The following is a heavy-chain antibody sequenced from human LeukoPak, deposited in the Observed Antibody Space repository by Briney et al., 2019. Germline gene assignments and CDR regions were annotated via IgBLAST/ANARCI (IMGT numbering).Heavy chain of an antibody. CDR1: GFTFDDYA. Sequence: GGSLRLSCAASGFTFDDYAMHWVRQAPGKGLEWVSGISWNSGRRGYADSVKGRFTISRDNAKTSLYLQMNSLRAEDTAVYYCARGGVYSSRGIDYWGQGTLVTVSS. D-gene: IGHD6-13*01. CDR3: ARGGVYSSRGIDY. CDR2: ISWNSGRR. J-gene: IGHJ4*02. V-gene: IGHV3-9*01.